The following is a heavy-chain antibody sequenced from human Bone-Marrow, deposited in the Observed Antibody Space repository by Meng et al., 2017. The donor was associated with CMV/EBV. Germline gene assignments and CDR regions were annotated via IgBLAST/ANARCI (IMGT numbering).Heavy chain of an antibody. D-gene: IGHD2-2*01. CDR2: INQDGSDK. Sequence: LSLTCAASGFTFNSYWMSWVRQAPGKGLEWVGSINQDGSDKYYVDSVKGRFTISRDNAKNSLYLQMNSLRAEDTAVYYCARDSSSTGVYWGQGTLVTVSS. CDR1: GFTFNSYW. CDR3: ARDSSSTGVY. V-gene: IGHV3-7*01. J-gene: IGHJ4*02.